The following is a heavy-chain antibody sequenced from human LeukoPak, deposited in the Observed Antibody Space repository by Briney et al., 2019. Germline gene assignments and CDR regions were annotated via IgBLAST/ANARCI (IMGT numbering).Heavy chain of an antibody. D-gene: IGHD5-18*01. V-gene: IGHV5-51*01. Sequence: ETLSLTCTVSGGSISSYYWSWIRQPAGKGLEWMGIIYPGDSDTRYSPSFQGQVTISADKSISTAYLQWSSLKASDTAMYYCARPALGYSYGPLFDYWGQGTLVTVSS. J-gene: IGHJ4*02. CDR3: ARPALGYSYGPLFDY. CDR1: GGSISSYY. CDR2: IYPGDSDT.